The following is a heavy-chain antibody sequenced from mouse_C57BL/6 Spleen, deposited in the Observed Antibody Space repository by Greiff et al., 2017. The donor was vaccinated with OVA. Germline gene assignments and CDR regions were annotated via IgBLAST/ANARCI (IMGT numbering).Heavy chain of an antibody. CDR2: IYPGDGDT. Sequence: VQLQQSGPELVKPGASVKISCKASGYAFSSSWMNWVKQRPGKGLEWIGRIYPGDGDTNYNGKFKGKATLTADKSSSTAYMQLSSRTSEDSAVYFCARSPLTHYYYGSTHCDYWGQGTTLTVSS. CDR1: GYAFSSSW. D-gene: IGHD1-1*01. V-gene: IGHV1-82*01. J-gene: IGHJ2*01. CDR3: ARSPLTHYYYGSTHCDY.